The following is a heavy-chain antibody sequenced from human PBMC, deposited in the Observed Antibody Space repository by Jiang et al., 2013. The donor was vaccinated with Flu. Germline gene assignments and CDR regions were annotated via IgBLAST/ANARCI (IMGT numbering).Heavy chain of an antibody. CDR3: AKDLGYYGSGSYYNGY. V-gene: IGHV3-23*01. CDR1: GFTFSSYA. Sequence: SGGGLVQPGGSLRLSCAASGFTFSSYAMSWVRQAPGKGLEWVSAISGSGGSTYYADSVKGRFTISRDNSKNTLYLQMNSLRAEDTAVYYCAKDLGYYGSGSYYNGYWGQGTLVTVSS. CDR2: ISGSGGST. J-gene: IGHJ4*02. D-gene: IGHD3-10*01.